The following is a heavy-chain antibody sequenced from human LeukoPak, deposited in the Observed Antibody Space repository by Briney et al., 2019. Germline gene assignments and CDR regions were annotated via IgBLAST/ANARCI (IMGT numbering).Heavy chain of an antibody. V-gene: IGHV1-24*01. J-gene: IGHJ3*02. CDR3: ATRENPQNAFDI. Sequence: GASVKVSCKVSGYTLTELSMHWVRQAPGKGLEWMGGFDPEDGETIYAQRFQGRVTMTEDTSTDTAYMELSSLRSEDTAVYYCATRENPQNAFDIWGQGAMVTVSS. CDR2: FDPEDGET. CDR1: GYTLTELS.